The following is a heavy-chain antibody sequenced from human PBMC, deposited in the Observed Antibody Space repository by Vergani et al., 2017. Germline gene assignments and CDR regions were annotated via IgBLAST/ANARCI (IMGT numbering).Heavy chain of an antibody. J-gene: IGHJ4*02. CDR1: GFTFSTYA. D-gene: IGHD1-26*01. Sequence: EVQLLESGGSLKQPGGSVRLSCAASGFTFSTYAMHWVRQAPGKGLEWVSALTGGGGSTYYADSFKGRFIISRDNSRDTLYLQMNSLRPEDTATYYCVKDAGSYENFVDSWCQRTLVTVSS. V-gene: IGHV3-23*01. CDR3: VKDAGSYENFVDS. CDR2: LTGGGGST.